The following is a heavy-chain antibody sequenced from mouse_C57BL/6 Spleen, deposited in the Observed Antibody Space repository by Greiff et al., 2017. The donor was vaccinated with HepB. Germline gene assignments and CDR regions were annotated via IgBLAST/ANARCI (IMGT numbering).Heavy chain of an antibody. V-gene: IGHV1-55*01. D-gene: IGHD2-5*01. CDR2: IYPGSGSN. CDR1: GYTFTSYW. CDR3: ASAYYSNGVMDY. J-gene: IGHJ4*01. Sequence: VKLQQPGAELVKPGASVKMSCKASGYTFTSYWITWVKQRPGQGLEWIGDIYPGSGSNNYNEKFKSKATLTVDTSSSTAYMQLSSLTSEDSAVYYCASAYYSNGVMDYWGQGTSVTVSS.